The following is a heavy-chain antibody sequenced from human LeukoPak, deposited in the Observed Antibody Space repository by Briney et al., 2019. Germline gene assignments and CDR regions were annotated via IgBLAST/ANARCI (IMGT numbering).Heavy chain of an antibody. CDR3: ARASYGSGSLDY. Sequence: SETLSLTCTVSGGSISSSSYYWGWIRQPPGKGLEWIGSIYYSGSTYYNPSLKSRVTISVDTSKNQFSLKLSSVTAADTAVYYCARASYGSGSLDYWGQGTLVTVSS. CDR1: GGSISSSSYY. D-gene: IGHD3-10*01. J-gene: IGHJ4*02. CDR2: IYYSGST. V-gene: IGHV4-39*07.